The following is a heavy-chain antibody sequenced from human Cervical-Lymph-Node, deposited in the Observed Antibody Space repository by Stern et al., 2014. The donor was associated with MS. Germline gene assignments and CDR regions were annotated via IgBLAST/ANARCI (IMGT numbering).Heavy chain of an antibody. CDR1: GFTFSSYG. Sequence: VQLLESGGGVVQPGRSLRLSCAASGFTFSSYGMHWVRQAPGKGLEWVAVISYDGSNNYYADSVKGRFTISRDNSKNTLYLKMNSLRAEDTAVYYCARSLGYCSGGSCRHYYYGMDVWGQGTTVTVSS. CDR2: ISYDGSNN. D-gene: IGHD2-15*01. CDR3: ARSLGYCSGGSCRHYYYGMDV. J-gene: IGHJ6*02. V-gene: IGHV3-30*03.